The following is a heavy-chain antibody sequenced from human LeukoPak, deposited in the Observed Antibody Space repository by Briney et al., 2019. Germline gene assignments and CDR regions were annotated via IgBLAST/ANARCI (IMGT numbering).Heavy chain of an antibody. D-gene: IGHD6-19*01. J-gene: IGHJ4*02. CDR2: ISYDGSNK. Sequence: GRSLRLSCAASGFTFSSYAMHWVRQAPGKGLEWVAVISYDGSNKYYADSVKGRFTISRDNSKNTLYLQMNSLRAVDTAVYYCARGPPVYSSGWPETDYWGQGTLVNVSS. CDR3: ARGPPVYSSGWPETDY. CDR1: GFTFSSYA. V-gene: IGHV3-30-3*01.